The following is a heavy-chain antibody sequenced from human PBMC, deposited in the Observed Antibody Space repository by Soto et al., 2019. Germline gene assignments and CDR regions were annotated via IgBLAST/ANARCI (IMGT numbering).Heavy chain of an antibody. J-gene: IGHJ6*02. V-gene: IGHV4-39*01. Sequence: QLQLQESGPGLVKPSETLSLICTVSDGSITSSSCHWGWIRQPPGKGLAWIGVIYFRGDTFYNPSLTSRVIISVHTSKNQFPLHLNSVTAADTAVYYCARVRGGYTFWSGYLGGYGMDVWGQGTTVTVSS. CDR2: IYFRGDT. CDR3: ARVRGGYTFWSGYLGGYGMDV. D-gene: IGHD3-3*01. CDR1: DGSITSSSCH.